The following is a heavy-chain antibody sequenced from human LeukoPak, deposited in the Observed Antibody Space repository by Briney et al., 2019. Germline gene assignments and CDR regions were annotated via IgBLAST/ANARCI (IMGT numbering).Heavy chain of an antibody. CDR1: GFTFSSYG. J-gene: IGHJ5*02. Sequence: PGGSLRLSCAASGFTFSSYGMHWVRQAPGKGLEWVAVIWYDGSNKYYADSVKGRFTISRDNSKNTLYLQMNSLRAEDTAVYYCARDRAAYYDSSGYDWFDPWGQGTLVTVSS. CDR2: IWYDGSNK. D-gene: IGHD3-22*01. V-gene: IGHV3-33*01. CDR3: ARDRAAYYDSSGYDWFDP.